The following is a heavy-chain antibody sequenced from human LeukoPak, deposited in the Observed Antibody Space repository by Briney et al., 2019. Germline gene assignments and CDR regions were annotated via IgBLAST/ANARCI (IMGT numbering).Heavy chain of an antibody. Sequence: SETLSLTCTVSGFSISSGGYYWRWIRQHPGKGLEWIGYIYYSGSTYYNPSLKSRVTISVDTSKNQFSLKLSSVTAADTAVYYCARGTTMVRGVSHFDYWGQGTLVTVSS. J-gene: IGHJ4*02. CDR1: GFSISSGGYY. CDR3: ARGTTMVRGVSHFDY. D-gene: IGHD3-10*01. CDR2: IYYSGST. V-gene: IGHV4-31*03.